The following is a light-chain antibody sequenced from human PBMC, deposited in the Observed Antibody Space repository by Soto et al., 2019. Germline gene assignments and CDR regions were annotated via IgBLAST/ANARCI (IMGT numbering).Light chain of an antibody. J-gene: IGKJ4*01. V-gene: IGKV3-20*01. CDR3: QQYGGSPPLT. Sequence: ENVLTQSPGTLSLSPGDRATLSCRASQSLSRTYIAWYQQQPGQAPRLLIYGASNRATGIPDRFSGSGSGPAFTLSISSLEPEDFAVYYCQQYGGSPPLTFGGGTKVEIK. CDR2: GAS. CDR1: QSLSRTY.